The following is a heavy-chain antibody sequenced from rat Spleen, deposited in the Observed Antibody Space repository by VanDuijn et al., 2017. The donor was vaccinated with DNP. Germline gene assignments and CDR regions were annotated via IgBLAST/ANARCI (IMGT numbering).Heavy chain of an antibody. CDR2: INYSGAT. CDR3: ARGLNYGGYIYSWYFDF. V-gene: IGHV3-1*01. CDR1: GYSITSNY. Sequence: EVQFQESGPGLVKSSQSLSLTCSVTGYSITSNYWAWIRKFPGNKMEWMGYINYSGATAYNQSLRSRISITRDTSKNQFFLQLNSVTTEDTATYYCARGLNYGGYIYSWYFDFWGPGTLVTVSS. J-gene: IGHJ1*01. D-gene: IGHD1-11*01.